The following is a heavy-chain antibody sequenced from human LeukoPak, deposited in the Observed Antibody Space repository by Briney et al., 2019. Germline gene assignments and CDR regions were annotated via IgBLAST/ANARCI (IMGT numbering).Heavy chain of an antibody. V-gene: IGHV1-69*01. CDR1: GGTFSSYA. J-gene: IGHJ4*02. D-gene: IGHD2-15*01. CDR2: IIPIFGTA. CDR3: ARSELYCSGGSCYSY. Sequence: ASVKVSCKASGGTFSSYAISWVRQAPGQGLEWMGGIIPIFGTANYAQKFQGRVTITADESTSTAYMELSSLRSEDTAVYYCARSELYCSGGSCYSYWGQGTLVTVSS.